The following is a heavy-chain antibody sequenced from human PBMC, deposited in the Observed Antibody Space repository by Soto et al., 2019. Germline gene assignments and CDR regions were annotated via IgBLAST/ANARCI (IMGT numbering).Heavy chain of an antibody. CDR2: ISAYNGNT. V-gene: IGHV1-18*01. J-gene: IGHJ5*02. D-gene: IGHD6-13*01. Sequence: QVPLVQSGAEVKKPGASVKVSCKASGYTFTSYGISWVRQAPGQGLEWMGWISAYNGNTNYAQKLQGRVTMATDTSTSTAYMELRSLRSDDTAVYYCAALIAAAGTGNNWFDPGGQGTLVTVSS. CDR3: AALIAAAGTGNNWFDP. CDR1: GYTFTSYG.